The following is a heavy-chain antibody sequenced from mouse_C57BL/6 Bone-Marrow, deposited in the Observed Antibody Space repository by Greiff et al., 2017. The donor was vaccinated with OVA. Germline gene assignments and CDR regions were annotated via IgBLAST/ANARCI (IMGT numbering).Heavy chain of an antibody. J-gene: IGHJ1*03. D-gene: IGHD1-1*01. CDR3: ARSPITTVGDWYFDV. CDR2: IYPRSGNT. Sequence: QVQLKQSGAELARPGASVKLSCKASGYTFTSYGISWVKQRTGQGLEWIGEIYPRSGNTYYNEKFKGKATLTADKSSSTAYMELRSLTSEDSAVYFCARSPITTVGDWYFDVWGTGTTVTVSS. V-gene: IGHV1-81*01. CDR1: GYTFTSYG.